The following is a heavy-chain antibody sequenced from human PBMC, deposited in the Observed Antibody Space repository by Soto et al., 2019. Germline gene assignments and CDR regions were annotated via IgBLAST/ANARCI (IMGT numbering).Heavy chain of an antibody. J-gene: IGHJ4*02. D-gene: IGHD3-16*02. CDR2: ISSSSSTI. V-gene: IGHV3-48*01. Sequence: GGSLRLSCAASGFTFSSYSMNWVRQAPGKGLEWVSYISSSSSTIYYADSVKGRFTISRDNAKNSLYLQMNSLRAEDTAVYYCASGLHLGELSLIVPTDYWGQGTLVTVSS. CDR3: ASGLHLGELSLIVPTDY. CDR1: GFTFSSYS.